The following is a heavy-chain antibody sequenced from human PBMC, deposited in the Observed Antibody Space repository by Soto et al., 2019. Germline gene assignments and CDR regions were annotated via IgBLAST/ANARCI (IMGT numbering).Heavy chain of an antibody. J-gene: IGHJ4*02. CDR1: GFTFSNAW. Sequence: GGSLRLSCAASGFTFSNAWMNWVRQAPGKGLEWVGRIKSKTDGGTTDYAAPVKGRFTISRDDSKNTLYLQMNSLKTEDTAVYYCTTLDLGYCSGGSCYFHNFDYWGQGTLVTVSS. CDR2: IKSKTDGGTT. CDR3: TTLDLGYCSGGSCYFHNFDY. D-gene: IGHD2-15*01. V-gene: IGHV3-15*07.